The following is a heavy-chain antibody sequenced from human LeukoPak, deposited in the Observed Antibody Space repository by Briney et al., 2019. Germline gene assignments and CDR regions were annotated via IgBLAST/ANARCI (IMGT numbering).Heavy chain of an antibody. Sequence: PSETLSLTCTVSGGSISSGDYYWSWIRQPPGKGLEWIGYIYYSGSTYYNPSLKSRVTISVDTSKNQFSLKLSSVTAADTAVYYCARGPSKRITIFGVVIGAIDYWGQGTLVTVSS. D-gene: IGHD3-3*01. CDR1: GGSISSGDYY. CDR3: ARGPSKRITIFGVVIGAIDY. V-gene: IGHV4-30-4*01. J-gene: IGHJ4*02. CDR2: IYYSGST.